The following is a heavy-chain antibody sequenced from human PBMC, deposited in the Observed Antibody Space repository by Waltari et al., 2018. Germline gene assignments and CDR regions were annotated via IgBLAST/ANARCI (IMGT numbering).Heavy chain of an antibody. J-gene: IGHJ4*02. CDR2: ISGSGGST. CDR3: AKDHATMVRGVTRWYFDY. Sequence: EVQLLESGGGLVQPGGSLRLSCAASGFTFSSYAMSWVRQAPGKGLEWVSAISGSGGSTYYADSVKGRFTISRDNSKNTLYLQMNSLRAEDTAVYYCAKDHATMVRGVTRWYFDYWGQGTLVTVSS. V-gene: IGHV3-23*01. D-gene: IGHD3-10*01. CDR1: GFTFSSYA.